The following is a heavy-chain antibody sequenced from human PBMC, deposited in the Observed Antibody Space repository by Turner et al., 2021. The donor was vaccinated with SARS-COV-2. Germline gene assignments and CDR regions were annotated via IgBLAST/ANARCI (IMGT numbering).Heavy chain of an antibody. CDR3: ATDSYGTL. Sequence: QEQLVQSGAEVKKPGASVKVSCKASGYTFTDYYMHWVRQAPGQGLEWMGWINPNSGGTNSAQKFQGRVTMTRDTSISTAYMELSRLRSDDTAVYYCATDSYGTLWGQGTLVTVSS. D-gene: IGHD5-18*01. J-gene: IGHJ4*02. V-gene: IGHV1-2*02. CDR2: INPNSGGT. CDR1: GYTFTDYY.